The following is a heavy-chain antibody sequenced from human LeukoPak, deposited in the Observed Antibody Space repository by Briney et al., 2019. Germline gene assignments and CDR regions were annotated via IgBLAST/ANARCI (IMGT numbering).Heavy chain of an antibody. Sequence: SVKVSCKASGGTFSSYAISWVRQAPGQGLEWMGRIIPIFGIANYAQKFQGRVTITADKSTSTAYMELSSLRSEDTAVYYCARDFSSREGDWFDPWGQGTLVTVSS. CDR1: GGTFSSYA. J-gene: IGHJ5*02. V-gene: IGHV1-69*04. CDR2: IIPIFGIA. CDR3: ARDFSSREGDWFDP. D-gene: IGHD6-6*01.